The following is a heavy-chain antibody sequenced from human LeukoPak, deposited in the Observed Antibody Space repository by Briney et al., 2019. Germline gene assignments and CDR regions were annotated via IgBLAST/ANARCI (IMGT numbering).Heavy chain of an antibody. Sequence: SETLSLTCTVSGGSTTSSSYYWGWIRQPPGKGLEWIGCIYYRGNTYYNPSLKGRVTISLDTSNNQLSLNLTSVTAADTAVYYCARPDYYYYGMDVWGRGTTVTVSS. J-gene: IGHJ6*02. CDR3: ARPDYYYYGMDV. CDR2: IYYRGNT. CDR1: GGSTTSSSYY. V-gene: IGHV4-39*01.